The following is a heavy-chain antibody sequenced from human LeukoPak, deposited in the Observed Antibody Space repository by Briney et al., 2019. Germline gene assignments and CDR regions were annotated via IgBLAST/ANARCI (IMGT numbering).Heavy chain of an antibody. CDR2: IFYSGST. D-gene: IGHD3-3*01. CDR1: GGSIRSSSHN. CDR3: ARRPKQPGFCSGYVDY. V-gene: IGHV4-39*01. Sequence: PSETLSLTCTVSGGSIRSSSHNWDWTRQPPGKGLEYIGSIFYSGSTYYNPSLTSRVTISVDTSKNQFSLKLSSATAADTAVYYCARRPKQPGFCSGYVDYWGQGILVTVSP. J-gene: IGHJ4*02.